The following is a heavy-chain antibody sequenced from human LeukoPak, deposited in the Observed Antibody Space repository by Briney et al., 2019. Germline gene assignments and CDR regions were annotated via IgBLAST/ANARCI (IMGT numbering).Heavy chain of an antibody. J-gene: IGHJ5*02. CDR1: GGSMNDNY. Sequence: NSSETLSLTCSVSGGSMNDNYLTWIRQAPGKGLEWIGYISNSGTTDYNPSLKSRVTMSVDTSKSEFSLKLTSVTAADTAMYYCARVVRGAVTSNWFDPWGQGTLVTVSS. D-gene: IGHD4-17*01. CDR3: ARVVRGAVTSNWFDP. V-gene: IGHV4-59*01. CDR2: ISNSGTT.